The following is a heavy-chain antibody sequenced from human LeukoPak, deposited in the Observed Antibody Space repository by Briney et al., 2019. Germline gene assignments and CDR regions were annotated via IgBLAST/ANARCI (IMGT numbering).Heavy chain of an antibody. Sequence: GASVKVSCKASGGTFSSYAISWVRQAPGQGLEWMGGIIPIFGTANYAQKFQGRVTITTDESTSTAYMELSSLRSEDTAVYYCARDRSTTLRRLGWFDPWAREPWSPSPQ. V-gene: IGHV1-69*05. CDR2: IIPIFGTA. CDR3: ARDRSTTLRRLGWFDP. CDR1: GGTFSSYA. J-gene: IGHJ5*02. D-gene: IGHD1-1*01.